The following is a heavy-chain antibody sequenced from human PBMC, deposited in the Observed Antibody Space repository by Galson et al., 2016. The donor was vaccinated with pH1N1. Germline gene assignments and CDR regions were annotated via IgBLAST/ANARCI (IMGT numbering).Heavy chain of an antibody. CDR1: GYSFSTYW. D-gene: IGHD4-17*01. V-gene: IGHV5-51*01. Sequence: QSGAEVKKPGESLKISCKGTGYSFSTYWIAWVRQMPGEGLEWMGIIYPGDSDTRYSPSFQGQVTISSDKSISTAYLQWISLRASDTAMHYCARQYDFGDYRGDACDIWGQGTMVTVSS. J-gene: IGHJ3*02. CDR2: IYPGDSDT. CDR3: ARQYDFGDYRGDACDI.